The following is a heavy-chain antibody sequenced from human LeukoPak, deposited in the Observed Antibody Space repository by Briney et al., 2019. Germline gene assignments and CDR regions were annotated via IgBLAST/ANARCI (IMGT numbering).Heavy chain of an antibody. D-gene: IGHD6-13*01. CDR3: ARDSPIAAAVLSFDY. CDR1: GGAFSSYG. J-gene: IGHJ4*02. V-gene: IGHV1-18*01. CDR2: ISAYNGNT. Sequence: ASVKVSCKASGGAFSSYGISWVRQAPGQGLEWMGWISAYNGNTNYAQKLQGRVTMTTDTSTSTAYMELRSLRSDDTAVYYCARDSPIAAAVLSFDYWGQGTLVTVSS.